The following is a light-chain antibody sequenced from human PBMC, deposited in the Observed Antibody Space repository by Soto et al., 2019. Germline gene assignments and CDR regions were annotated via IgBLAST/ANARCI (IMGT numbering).Light chain of an antibody. V-gene: IGKV1-5*01. CDR2: DAS. J-gene: IGKJ2*01. CDR1: QSLSRW. Sequence: DIQMTQSPSTLSASVRDRVTVTCRASQSLSRWLAWYQQKPGKAPKLLIYDASSLESGVPSRFSGSASGKEFNLSITPLQPDDFATYYCVQYDSYRWKFGQGPNVEI. CDR3: VQYDSYRWK.